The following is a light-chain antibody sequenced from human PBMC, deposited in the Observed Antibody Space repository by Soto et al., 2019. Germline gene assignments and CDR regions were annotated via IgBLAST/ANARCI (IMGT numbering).Light chain of an antibody. Sequence: QSALTQPASVSGSPGQSITIFCTGSSSDVGGYNFVSWYQQHPGKVPKLMIYEVNKRPSGVSNRFSGSKSGNTASLTISGLQAEYEADYYFTSYSTSNSYVFGAGTKLTVL. V-gene: IGLV2-14*01. CDR2: EVN. J-gene: IGLJ1*01. CDR3: TSYSTSNSYV. CDR1: SSDVGGYNF.